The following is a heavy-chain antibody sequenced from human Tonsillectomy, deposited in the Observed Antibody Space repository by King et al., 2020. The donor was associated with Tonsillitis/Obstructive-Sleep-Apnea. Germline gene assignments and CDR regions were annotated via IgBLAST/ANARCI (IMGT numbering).Heavy chain of an antibody. D-gene: IGHD2-21*02. J-gene: IGHJ4*02. Sequence: VQLVESGGALVKPGRSLRLSCTASGFSFGDYVMNWFRQAPGKGLEWVGFIRTKAYGGTTEYAASVKGRFTISRDDSKSIAYLHLSSLKTEDTAIYYGSRASVTADRDYWGQGTLVTVSS. V-gene: IGHV3-49*05. CDR2: IRTKAYGGTT. CDR1: GFSFGDYV. CDR3: SRASVTADRDY.